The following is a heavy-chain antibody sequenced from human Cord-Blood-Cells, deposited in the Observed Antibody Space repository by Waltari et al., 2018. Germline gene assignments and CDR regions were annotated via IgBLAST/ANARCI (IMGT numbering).Heavy chain of an antibody. Sequence: EVQLVQSGAEVKKPGESLKISCKGSGYSFTSYWIGWVRQMPGKGLEWMGIIYPGDSDTSCRPPCQGQVTIAADKSISTAYLQWSSRKAADTAMYYCATASGIAAAGVAFDYWGQGTLVTVSS. CDR2: IYPGDSDT. D-gene: IGHD6-13*01. CDR1: GYSFTSYW. V-gene: IGHV5-51*01. CDR3: ATASGIAAAGVAFDY. J-gene: IGHJ4*02.